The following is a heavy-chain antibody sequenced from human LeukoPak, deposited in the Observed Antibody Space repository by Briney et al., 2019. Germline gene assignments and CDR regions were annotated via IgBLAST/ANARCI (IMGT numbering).Heavy chain of an antibody. V-gene: IGHV4-38-2*02. CDR1: GYSISSGYY. Sequence: PSETLSLTCTVSGYSISSGYYWGWIRQPPGKGLEWIGSIYHSGSTYYNPSLKSRVTISVDTSKNQFSLKLSSVTAADTAVYYCASPQTSGSYYNVEYFDYWGQGTLVTVSS. J-gene: IGHJ4*02. D-gene: IGHD3-10*01. CDR3: ASPQTSGSYYNVEYFDY. CDR2: IYHSGST.